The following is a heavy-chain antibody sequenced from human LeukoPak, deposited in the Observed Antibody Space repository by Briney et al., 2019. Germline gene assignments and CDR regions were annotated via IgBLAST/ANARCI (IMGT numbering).Heavy chain of an antibody. CDR3: ARPWLGQHRFFDY. CDR1: GGSFGAYS. D-gene: IGHD3-10*01. Sequence: PSETLSLTCAVYGGSFGAYSWSWIRQPPGKGLEWIGEINHTGSTNYNPYLKSRVTISVDTSKNQFSLKLSSVTAADTAVSYCARPWLGQHRFFDYWGQGNMVTVSS. V-gene: IGHV4-34*01. CDR2: INHTGST. J-gene: IGHJ4*02.